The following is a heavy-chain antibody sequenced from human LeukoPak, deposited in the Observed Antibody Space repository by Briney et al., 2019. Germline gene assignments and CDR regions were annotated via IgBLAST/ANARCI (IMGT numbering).Heavy chain of an antibody. CDR3: ARDLGYFDPNWFDP. Sequence: QSGGSLRLSCAASGFTFDDYAMHWVRQAPGKGLEWVSGISWNSGSIGYADSVKGRFTISRDNAKNSLYLQMNSLRAEDTAVYYCARDLGYFDPNWFDPWGQGTLVTVSS. CDR1: GFTFDDYA. D-gene: IGHD3-9*01. CDR2: ISWNSGSI. J-gene: IGHJ5*02. V-gene: IGHV3-9*01.